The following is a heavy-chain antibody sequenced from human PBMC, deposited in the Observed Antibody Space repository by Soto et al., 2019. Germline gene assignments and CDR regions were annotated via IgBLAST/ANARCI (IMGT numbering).Heavy chain of an antibody. V-gene: IGHV3-30-3*01. CDR2: ISYDGSNK. J-gene: IGHJ6*02. CDR3: ARDLRNGPTIFGYYGMDV. CDR1: GFTFSSYA. Sequence: TGGSLRLSCAASGFTFSSYAMHWVRQAPGKGLEWVAVISYDGSNKYYADSVKGRFTISRDNSKNTLYLQMNSLRAEDTAVYYCARDLRNGPTIFGYYGMDVWGQGTTVTVSS. D-gene: IGHD3-3*01.